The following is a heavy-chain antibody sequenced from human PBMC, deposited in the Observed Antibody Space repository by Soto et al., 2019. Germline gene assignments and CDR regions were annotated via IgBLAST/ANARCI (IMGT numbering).Heavy chain of an antibody. CDR3: AKSQVYNFNDVDY. V-gene: IGHV3-23*01. J-gene: IGHJ4*02. CDR2: ISSGGGST. Sequence: EVQLLESGGGLVQPGGSLRLSCVGSGFTFTSYAMNWVRQAPGKGLEWVSAISSGGGSTFYADSVMGRFTISRDNSKNTLYLQINGLAADDTAVYYWAKSQVYNFNDVDYWGQGTLVTVSS. D-gene: IGHD1-20*01. CDR1: GFTFTSYA.